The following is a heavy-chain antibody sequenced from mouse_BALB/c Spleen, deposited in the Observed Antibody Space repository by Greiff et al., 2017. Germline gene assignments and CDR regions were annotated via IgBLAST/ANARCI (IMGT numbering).Heavy chain of an antibody. CDR2: ISSGGSYT. Sequence: EVQLVESGGGLVKPGGSLKLSCAASGFTFSSYTMSWVRQTPEKRLEWVATISSGGSYTYYPDSVKGRFTISRDNAKNTLYLQMSSLKSEDTAMYYCTSALLRPAWFAYWGQGTLVTASA. CDR1: GFTFSSYT. CDR3: TSALLRPAWFAY. J-gene: IGHJ3*01. D-gene: IGHD1-2*01. V-gene: IGHV5-6-4*01.